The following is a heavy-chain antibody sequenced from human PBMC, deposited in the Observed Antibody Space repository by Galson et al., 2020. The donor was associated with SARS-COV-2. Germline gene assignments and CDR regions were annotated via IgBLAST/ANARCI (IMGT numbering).Heavy chain of an antibody. Sequence: GESLKNSCAASGFSFSDAWLSWVRLAPGKGPEWDGRIQSKDEAETTDYAAPLQDRFTISRDDSKNMLYLHMNSLQTDDTAVYYCTTVRGGARPLEYWGRGILVTVAS. CDR3: TTVRGGARPLEY. CDR1: GFSFSDAW. V-gene: IGHV3-15*01. J-gene: IGHJ4*01. CDR2: IQSKDEAETT. D-gene: IGHD3-16*01.